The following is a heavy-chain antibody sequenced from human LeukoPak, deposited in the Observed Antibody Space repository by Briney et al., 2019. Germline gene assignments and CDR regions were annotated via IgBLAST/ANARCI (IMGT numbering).Heavy chain of an antibody. V-gene: IGHV3-49*04. Sequence: GGSLRLSCTASGFTFGDYAMAWVRQAPGKGLEWVGLNRSKSYGGTTEYAASVKGRFTISRDDSKSIAYLQMNSLKTEDTAVYYCSRGPYCSSGSCYPDPDAFDIWGQGTVVTFSS. J-gene: IGHJ3*02. CDR3: SRGPYCSSGSCYPDPDAFDI. CDR2: NRSKSYGGTT. D-gene: IGHD2-15*01. CDR1: GFTFGDYA.